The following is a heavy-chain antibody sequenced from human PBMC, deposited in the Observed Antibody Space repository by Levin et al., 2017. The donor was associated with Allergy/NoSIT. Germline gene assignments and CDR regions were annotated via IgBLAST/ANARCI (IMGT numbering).Heavy chain of an antibody. D-gene: IGHD5-12*01. CDR2: MNPKSGKT. V-gene: IGHV1-8*01. J-gene: IGHJ4*02. CDR1: GYIFTNFD. Sequence: GESLKISCKASGYIFTNFDINWVRQATGQGLEWMGWMNPKSGKTGYAQKFQGRVTMTRNTSISTAYMELSSLRSEDTAVYYCARGLGQSGYDLGADSWGQGTLVTVSS. CDR3: ARGLGQSGYDLGADS.